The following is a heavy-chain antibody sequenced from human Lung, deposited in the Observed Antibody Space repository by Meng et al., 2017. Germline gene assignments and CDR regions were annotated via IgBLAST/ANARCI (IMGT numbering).Heavy chain of an antibody. Sequence: VYVVESGGGLVEPGGSLRLSCAASGFTFSTHWMHWVRQAPGKGLEWVSRITGDGSSTIYADSVQGRFTMSRDNAKNTLSLQMNSLRAEDTAVYYCARGGVTTDDWGQGTLVTVSS. J-gene: IGHJ4*02. V-gene: IGHV3-74*01. CDR1: GFTFSTHW. CDR2: ITGDGSST. D-gene: IGHD4-17*01. CDR3: ARGGVTTDD.